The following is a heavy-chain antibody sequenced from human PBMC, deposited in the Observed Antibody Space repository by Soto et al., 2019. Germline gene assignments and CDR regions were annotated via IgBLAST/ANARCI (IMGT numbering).Heavy chain of an antibody. V-gene: IGHV4-30-4*08. J-gene: IGHJ5*02. D-gene: IGHD6-6*01. CDR1: GGFVSSSSYS. Sequence: SETLSLTCSVSGGFVSSSSYSWGWIRQPPGKGLEWIGYIYHSGSTYYNPSLKSRVTISVDTSKNQFSLKLSSVTAADTAVYYCARERPDGARLDPWGQGTLVTVSS. CDR3: ARERPDGARLDP. CDR2: IYHSGST.